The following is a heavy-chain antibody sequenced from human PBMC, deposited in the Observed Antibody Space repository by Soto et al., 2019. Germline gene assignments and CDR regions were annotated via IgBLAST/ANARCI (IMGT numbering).Heavy chain of an antibody. J-gene: IGHJ4*02. CDR1: GGTFSSYT. V-gene: IGHV1-69*02. Sequence: QVQLVQSGAEVKKPGSSVKVSCKASGGTFSSYTISWVRQAPGQGLEWMGRIIPILGIANYAQKFQGRVTITADKSTSTAYMELSSLRSEDTAVYYCARAPTTYDRVGYYFDYWGQGTMVTVSS. D-gene: IGHD3-3*01. CDR3: ARAPTTYDRVGYYFDY. CDR2: IIPILGIA.